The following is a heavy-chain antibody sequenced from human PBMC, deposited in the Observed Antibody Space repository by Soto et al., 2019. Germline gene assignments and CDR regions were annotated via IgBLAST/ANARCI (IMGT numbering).Heavy chain of an antibody. J-gene: IGHJ4*02. D-gene: IGHD3-22*01. CDR3: ARVGVVVNTFDY. Sequence: SETLSPTCAVSGGSISSSNWWSWVRQPPGKGLEWIGEIYHSGSTNYNPSLKSRVTISVDKSKNQFSLKLSSVTAADTAVYYCARVGVVVNTFDYWGQGTLVTVSS. V-gene: IGHV4-4*02. CDR1: GGSISSSNW. CDR2: IYHSGST.